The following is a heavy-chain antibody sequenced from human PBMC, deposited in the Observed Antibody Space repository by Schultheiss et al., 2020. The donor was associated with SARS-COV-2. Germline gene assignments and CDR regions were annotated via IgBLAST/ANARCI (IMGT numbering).Heavy chain of an antibody. CDR3: TVQLRFTPGPYYYYGMDV. CDR2: IKSKTDGGTT. D-gene: IGHD3-3*01. Sequence: GGSLRLSCAASGFTFDDYTMHWVRQAPGKGLEWVGRIKSKTDGGTTDYAAPVKGRFTISRDDSKNTLYLQMNSLKTEDTAVYYCTVQLRFTPGPYYYYGMDVWGQGTTVTVSS. CDR1: GFTFDDYT. J-gene: IGHJ6*02. V-gene: IGHV3-15*01.